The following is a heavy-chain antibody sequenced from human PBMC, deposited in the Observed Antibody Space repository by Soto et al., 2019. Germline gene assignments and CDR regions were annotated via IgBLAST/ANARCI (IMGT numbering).Heavy chain of an antibody. Sequence: EVQLLESGGGLVPPGGSLRLSCAASGFAFRTYTMSCLRQAPGKGLEWVSAINPSGGYTYADSVEGRFTISRDNSKNTLYLQMESLRVEDTAIYYCAKARDVTVTASCFDYWGQGTLLSVSS. CDR1: GFAFRTYT. CDR2: INPSGGYT. D-gene: IGHD2-21*02. V-gene: IGHV3-23*01. J-gene: IGHJ4*02. CDR3: AKARDVTVTASCFDY.